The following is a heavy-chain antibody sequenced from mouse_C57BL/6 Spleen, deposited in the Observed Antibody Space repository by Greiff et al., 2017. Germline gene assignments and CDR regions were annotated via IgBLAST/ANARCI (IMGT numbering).Heavy chain of an antibody. V-gene: IGHV3-6*01. CDR2: ISYDGSN. Sequence: VQLKESGPGLVKPSQSLSLTCSVTGYSITSGYYWNWIRQFPGNKLEWMGYISYDGSNNYNPSLKNRISITRDTSKNQFFLKLNSVTTEDTATYYCVRIYYDYAGSVTRGQGTTLTLSS. CDR1: GYSITSGYY. D-gene: IGHD2-4*01. J-gene: IGHJ2*01. CDR3: VRIYYDYAGSVT.